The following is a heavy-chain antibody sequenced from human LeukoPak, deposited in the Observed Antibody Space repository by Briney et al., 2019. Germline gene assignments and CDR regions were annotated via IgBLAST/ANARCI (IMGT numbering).Heavy chain of an antibody. CDR3: ARDPLLYTHRNFYYLDV. Sequence: GGSLRLSCAASEFIFSTYTMNWVRQAPGKGLEWVSSISSSSNYIYYADSVRGRFTISRDNAKNSLYLKMNSLRAEDTAVYYCARDPLLYTHRNFYYLDVWGKGTTVTVSS. D-gene: IGHD2/OR15-2a*01. J-gene: IGHJ6*03. CDR1: EFIFSTYT. V-gene: IGHV3-21*01. CDR2: ISSSSNYI.